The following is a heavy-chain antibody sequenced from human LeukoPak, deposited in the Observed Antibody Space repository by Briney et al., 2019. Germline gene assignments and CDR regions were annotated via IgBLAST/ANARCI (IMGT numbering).Heavy chain of an antibody. D-gene: IGHD6-13*01. J-gene: IGHJ4*02. CDR2: IYYSGST. CDR3: ASHYSSSWYYFDY. V-gene: IGHV4-59*08. CDR1: GGSIRSNY. Sequence: PSETLSLTCSVSGGSIRSNYWSWIRQPPGKGLEWIGYIYYSGSTNYNPSLKNRVTISVDPSKKQFSPKLSSVPAADTAVYYCASHYSSSWYYFDYWGQGTLVTVSS.